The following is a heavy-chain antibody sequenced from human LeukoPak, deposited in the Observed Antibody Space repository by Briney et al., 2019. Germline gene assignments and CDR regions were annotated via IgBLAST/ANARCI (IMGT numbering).Heavy chain of an antibody. Sequence: SETLSLTCAVYGGSFSGYYWSWIRQPPGKGLEWIGEINHSGSTNYNPSLKGRVTISVDTSKNQFSLKLSSVTAADTAVYYCARGRIAARRDAFDIWGQGTMVTVSS. V-gene: IGHV4-34*01. CDR3: ARGRIAARRDAFDI. CDR1: GGSFSGYY. CDR2: INHSGST. D-gene: IGHD6-6*01. J-gene: IGHJ3*02.